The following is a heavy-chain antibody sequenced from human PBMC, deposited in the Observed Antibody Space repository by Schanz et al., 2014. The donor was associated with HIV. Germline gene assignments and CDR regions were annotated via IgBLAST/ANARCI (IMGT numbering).Heavy chain of an antibody. CDR1: GFTFSGYG. CDR3: AKGATRPDYFDS. CDR2: IWYDGSQT. V-gene: IGHV3-33*03. Sequence: QVQLVESGGGVVQPGRSLRLSCAASGFTFSGYGMYWVRQAPGKGLEWVAIIWYDGSQTRYTGSVKGRFTISRDNSKNILYLQMNSVRPEDTAVYFCAKGATRPDYFDSWGQGTLVTVSS. J-gene: IGHJ4*02. D-gene: IGHD1-26*01.